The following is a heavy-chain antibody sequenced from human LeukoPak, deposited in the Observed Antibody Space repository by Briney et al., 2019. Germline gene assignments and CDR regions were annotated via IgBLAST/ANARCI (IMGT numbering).Heavy chain of an antibody. D-gene: IGHD6-13*01. Sequence: GGSLRLSCTASGFPLSNYGMHWVRQAPGKGLELVALMWADGSKTSYANSVKGRFTISRDISRNTLYLQMNSLRAEDTALYYCARDSASIAAAVYWYFDLWGRGTLVTVSS. CDR3: ARDSASIAAAVYWYFDL. CDR2: MWADGSKT. CDR1: GFPLSNYG. V-gene: IGHV3-33*01. J-gene: IGHJ2*01.